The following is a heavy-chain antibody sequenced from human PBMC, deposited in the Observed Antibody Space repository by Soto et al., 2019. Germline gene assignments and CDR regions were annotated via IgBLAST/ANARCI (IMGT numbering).Heavy chain of an antibody. CDR3: TRCGLRYHSMVDYLGIDGMEV. Sequence: QVQLVQSGAEVKKPESSVRVSCKASGGTFNSYAITWVRQAPGQGLEWMGGTIPMFGTTNYAEKFQGRGTIRADESTNTAYMGLSSLRSEDTAVYYCTRCGLRYHSMVDYLGIDGMEVWGQGTTVLVSS. J-gene: IGHJ6*02. CDR1: GGTFNSYA. V-gene: IGHV1-69*12. D-gene: IGHD3-16*01. CDR2: TIPMFGTT.